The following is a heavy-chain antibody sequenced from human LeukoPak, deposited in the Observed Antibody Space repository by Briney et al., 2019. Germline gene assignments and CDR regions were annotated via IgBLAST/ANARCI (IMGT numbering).Heavy chain of an antibody. J-gene: IGHJ5*02. CDR3: AKDRWFEN. Sequence: PGGSLRLSCAASGFTFGSYAMNWVRQAPGKGLEWVSTLSSSGGSTYSADSVKGRFTISRDNSRNTLYLQMNSLRAEDTAIYYCAKDRWFENWGQGTLVTVSS. CDR1: GFTFGSYA. CDR2: LSSSGGST. V-gene: IGHV3-23*01.